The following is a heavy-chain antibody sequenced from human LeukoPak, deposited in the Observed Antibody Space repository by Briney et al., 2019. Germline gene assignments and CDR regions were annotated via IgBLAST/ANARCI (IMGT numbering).Heavy chain of an antibody. CDR3: ASSAGALIDC. J-gene: IGHJ4*02. CDR1: GFTFSNYD. D-gene: IGHD6-19*01. CDR2: IWFDGSNK. Sequence: PGRSLRLSCAASGFTFSNYDMHWVRQAPGKGLEWVAVIWFDGSNKFYADSVEGRFTISRDNSKNTLYLQMNSLRAEDTAVYYCASSAGALIDCWGQGTLVTVSS. V-gene: IGHV3-33*01.